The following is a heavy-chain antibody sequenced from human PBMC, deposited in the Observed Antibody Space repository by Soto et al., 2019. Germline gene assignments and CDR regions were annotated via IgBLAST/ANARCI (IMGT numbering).Heavy chain of an antibody. CDR3: AKDSRANTATYYFDY. Sequence: GGSLRLSCAASGFTFSSYGMHWVRQAPGKGLEWVAVISYDGSNKYYADSVKGRFTISRDNSKNTLYLQMNSLRAEDTAVYYCAKDSRANTATYYFDYWGQGTLVTVSS. V-gene: IGHV3-30*18. CDR2: ISYDGSNK. J-gene: IGHJ4*02. D-gene: IGHD5-18*01. CDR1: GFTFSSYG.